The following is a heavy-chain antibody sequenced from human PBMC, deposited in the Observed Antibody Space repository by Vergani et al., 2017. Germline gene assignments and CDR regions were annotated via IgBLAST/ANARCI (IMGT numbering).Heavy chain of an antibody. CDR1: GDSISSNNC. D-gene: IGHD5-12*01. Sequence: QVQLQESGPGLVKPPGTLSLTCAVSGDSISSNNCWTWVRQPPGKGLEWIGEICPTEDTKYSPSLKSRITVSVEESRNLFSLRLNSVTAADTAVYYCATIGYRRWGYYFDDWGEGSVVTVSS. CDR3: ATIGYRRWGYYFDD. J-gene: IGHJ4*02. V-gene: IGHV4-4*03. CDR2: ICPTEDT.